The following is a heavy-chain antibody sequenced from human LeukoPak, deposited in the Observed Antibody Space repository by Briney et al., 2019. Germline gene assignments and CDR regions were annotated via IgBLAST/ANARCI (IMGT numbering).Heavy chain of an antibody. J-gene: IGHJ3*02. CDR1: EDSFTNYW. D-gene: IGHD3-10*01. CDR2: IYPGDSDT. V-gene: IGHV5-51*01. Sequence: GESLKISCKGSEDSFTNYWIGWVRQMPGKGLECMRIIYPGDSDTRYSPSFQGQVTISADKSSSTAYLQWSSLKASDTAMYLCVRPARRMVRGILSAFDIWGQGTMVTVSS. CDR3: VRPARRMVRGILSAFDI.